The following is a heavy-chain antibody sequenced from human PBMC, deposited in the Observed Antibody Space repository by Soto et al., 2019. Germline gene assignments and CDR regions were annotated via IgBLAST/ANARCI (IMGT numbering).Heavy chain of an antibody. CDR1: GYIFINYG. CDR3: ARDEVPAANWLDR. Sequence: ASVKVSCKASGYIFINYGITWVRQAPGQGLEWMRWISGYNGNTKYADKLQGRVTMTTDTSTTTAYMELRSLRSDDTAVYYCARDEVPAANWLDRWGQGTLVTVSS. J-gene: IGHJ5*02. D-gene: IGHD2-2*01. V-gene: IGHV1-18*01. CDR2: ISGYNGNT.